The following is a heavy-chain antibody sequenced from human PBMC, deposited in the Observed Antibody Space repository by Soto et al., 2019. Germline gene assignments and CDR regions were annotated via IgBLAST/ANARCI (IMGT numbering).Heavy chain of an antibody. CDR2: IWYDGSNK. Sequence: QVQLVESGGGVGQPGRSLRLACAASGFTFISYGMHWVRQAPGKGLEWVAVIWYDGSNKYYADSVKGRFTISRDNSKNTLYLQMTSLRAEDTAVYYCARELAGYGPGWYFDLWGRGTLVTVSS. D-gene: IGHD5-18*01. CDR3: ARELAGYGPGWYFDL. J-gene: IGHJ2*01. CDR1: GFTFISYG. V-gene: IGHV3-33*01.